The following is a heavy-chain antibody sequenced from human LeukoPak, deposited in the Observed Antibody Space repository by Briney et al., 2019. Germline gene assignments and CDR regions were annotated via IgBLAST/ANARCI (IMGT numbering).Heavy chain of an antibody. CDR3: AREPITIFGVAIFDY. Sequence: PGGSLRLSCAASGFTFSSYAMHWVRQAPGKGLEWVAVISYDGSNKYYADSVKGRFTISRDNSKNTLYLQMNSLRAEDTAVYYCAREPITIFGVAIFDYWGQGTLVTVSS. CDR1: GFTFSSYA. V-gene: IGHV3-30-3*01. J-gene: IGHJ4*02. D-gene: IGHD3-3*01. CDR2: ISYDGSNK.